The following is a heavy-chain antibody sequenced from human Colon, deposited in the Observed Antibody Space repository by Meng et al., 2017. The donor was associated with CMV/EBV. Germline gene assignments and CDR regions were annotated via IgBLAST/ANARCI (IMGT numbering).Heavy chain of an antibody. D-gene: IGHD3-3*01. V-gene: IGHV3-43D*03. CDR2: IAWDGETS. CDR3: VKGGADLKWLLFDS. J-gene: IGHJ4*02. CDR1: GFSLSNYG. Sequence: GESLKISCAASGFSLSNYGMHWVRQAPGKGLEWVSVIAWDGETSYYADSVKGRFTISRDVSKPSLYLEINNLRPEDTAFYYCVKGGADLKWLLFDSWGPGTLVTVSS.